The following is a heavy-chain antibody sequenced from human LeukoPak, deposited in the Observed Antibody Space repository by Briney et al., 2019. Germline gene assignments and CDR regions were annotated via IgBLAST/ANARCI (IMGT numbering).Heavy chain of an antibody. CDR1: GGSISRGDYY. CDR2: IYYSGST. D-gene: IGHD6-6*01. J-gene: IGHJ4*02. CDR3: ARDFGSSSSSGVVDY. V-gene: IGHV4-30-4*08. Sequence: SETLSLTCTVSGGSISRGDYYWSWIRQPPGKGLEWIGYIYYSGSTYYNPSLKSRVTISVDTSKNQFSLKLSSVTAADTAVYYCARDFGSSSSSGVVDYWGQGTLVTVSS.